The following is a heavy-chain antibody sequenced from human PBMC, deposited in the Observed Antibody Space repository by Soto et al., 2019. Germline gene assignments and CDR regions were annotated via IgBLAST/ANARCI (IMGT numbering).Heavy chain of an antibody. D-gene: IGHD2-21*02. J-gene: IGHJ5*02. CDR2: INPSGGST. V-gene: IGHV1-46*01. Sequence: GASVKVSCKASGYTFTSYYMHWVRQAPGQGLEWMGIINPSGGSTSYAQKFQGRVTMTRDTSTSTVYMELSSLRSEDTAVYYCARTGIVVVTAIRGWFDPWGQGTLVTVSS. CDR3: ARTGIVVVTAIRGWFDP. CDR1: GYTFTSYY.